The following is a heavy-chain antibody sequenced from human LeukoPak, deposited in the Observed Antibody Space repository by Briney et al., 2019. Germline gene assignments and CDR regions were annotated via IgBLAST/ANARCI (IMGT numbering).Heavy chain of an antibody. CDR3: ARDLYYYGSGSYYNPLFDY. Sequence: ASVKVSCKASGYTFTGYYMHWVRQAPGQGLEWMGWINPNSGGTNYAQKFQGRVTMTRDTSISTAYMELSRLRSDDTAVYYCARDLYYYGSGSYYNPLFDYWGQGTLVTVSS. D-gene: IGHD3-10*01. V-gene: IGHV1-2*02. CDR1: GYTFTGYY. J-gene: IGHJ4*02. CDR2: INPNSGGT.